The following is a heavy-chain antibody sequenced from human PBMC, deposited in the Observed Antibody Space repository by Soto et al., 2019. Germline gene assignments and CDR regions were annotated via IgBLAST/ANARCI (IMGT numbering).Heavy chain of an antibody. CDR3: ARDGAAAGTGGAFDI. V-gene: IGHV1-2*02. D-gene: IGHD6-25*01. CDR1: GYTFTGYY. Sequence: QVQLVQSGAEVKKPGASVKVSCKASGYTFTGYYMHWVRQAPGQGLEWMGWINPNNGDADYAQHFQGRITMTRDTSISTGYMELRRLTSADTAVYYCARDGAAAGTGGAFDIWGQGTMVTVSS. CDR2: INPNNGDA. J-gene: IGHJ3*02.